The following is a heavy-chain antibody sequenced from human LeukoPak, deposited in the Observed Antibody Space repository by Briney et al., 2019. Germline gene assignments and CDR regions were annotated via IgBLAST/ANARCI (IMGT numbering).Heavy chain of an antibody. CDR3: ARGPVFRGTTSWFDP. V-gene: IGHV4-4*07. CDR1: GGSISSYY. J-gene: IGHJ5*02. Sequence: PSETLSLTCTVSGGSISSYYWSWIRQPAGKGLEWIGRIYTSGSTNYNPSLKSRVTMSVDTSKNQFSLKLSSVTAADTAVYYCARGPVFRGTTSWFDPWGQGTLVTVSS. CDR2: IYTSGST. D-gene: IGHD1/OR15-1a*01.